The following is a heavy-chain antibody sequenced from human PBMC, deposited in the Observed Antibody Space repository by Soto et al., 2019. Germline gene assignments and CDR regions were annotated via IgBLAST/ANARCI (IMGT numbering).Heavy chain of an antibody. J-gene: IGHJ4*02. V-gene: IGHV3-48*02. Sequence: EVQLVESGGGLIQPGGSLRLSCAASGFIFNTYSMNWVRQAPGKGLEWVSYISGSSQTIFYADSVRGRFTISRDNANTSTYLQMVSLSDEDTAVYYCARTLSWRRGPFDSWGQGTLVTVSS. D-gene: IGHD2-15*01. CDR1: GFIFNTYS. CDR3: ARTLSWRRGPFDS. CDR2: ISGSSQTI.